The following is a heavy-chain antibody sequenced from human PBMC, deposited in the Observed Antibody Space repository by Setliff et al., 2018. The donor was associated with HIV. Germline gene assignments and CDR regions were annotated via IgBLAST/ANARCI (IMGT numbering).Heavy chain of an antibody. CDR2: IFHSGST. J-gene: IGHJ4*02. D-gene: IGHD3-10*01. Sequence: SETLSLTCAVYGGSISGYYWSWIRQPPGKGLEWIGYIFHSGSTYYNPSLKSRVTISVDRSKNQFSLNVTSVTAADTAVYYCARNRVPSSLWGQGTLVTVSS. V-gene: IGHV4-34*12. CDR3: ARNRVPSSL. CDR1: GGSISGYY.